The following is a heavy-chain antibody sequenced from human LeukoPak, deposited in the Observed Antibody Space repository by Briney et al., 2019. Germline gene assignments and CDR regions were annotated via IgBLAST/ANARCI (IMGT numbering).Heavy chain of an antibody. CDR2: INPNSGGT. CDR3: ARDGSGVMGATHDFDY. J-gene: IGHJ4*02. CDR1: GSTFTGYY. V-gene: IGHV1-2*02. D-gene: IGHD1-26*01. Sequence: GASVKVSCKASGSTFTGYYMHWVRQAPGQGLEWMGWINPNSGGTNYAQKFQGRVTMTRDTSISTAYMELSGLRSDDTAVYYCARDGSGVMGATHDFDYWGQGTLVTVSS.